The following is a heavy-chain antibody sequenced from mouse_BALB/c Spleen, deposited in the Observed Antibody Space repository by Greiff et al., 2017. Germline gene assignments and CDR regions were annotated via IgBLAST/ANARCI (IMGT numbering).Heavy chain of an antibody. Sequence: EVKVVESGGGLVQPGGSLRLSCATSGFTFSDFYMEWVRQPPGKRLEWIAASRNKANDYTTEYSASVKGRFIVSRDTSQSILYLQMNALRAEDTAIYYCARDGGWYFDVWGAGTTVTVSS. J-gene: IGHJ1*01. CDR2: SRNKANDYTT. CDR1: GFTFSDFY. CDR3: ARDGGWYFDV. V-gene: IGHV7-1*02.